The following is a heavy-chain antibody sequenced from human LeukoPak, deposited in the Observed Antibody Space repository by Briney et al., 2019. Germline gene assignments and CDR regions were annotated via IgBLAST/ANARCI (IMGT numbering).Heavy chain of an antibody. CDR2: IKQDGSGK. J-gene: IGHJ4*02. Sequence: AGGSLRLSCAASGFTFSSYWMSWVRQAPGKGLEWVANIKQDGSGKYYVDSVKGRFTISRDNAKNSLYLQMNSLRAEDTAVYYCARYGLGHYYDSSGYRLWGQGTLVTVSS. D-gene: IGHD3-22*01. V-gene: IGHV3-7*01. CDR1: GFTFSSYW. CDR3: ARYGLGHYYDSSGYRL.